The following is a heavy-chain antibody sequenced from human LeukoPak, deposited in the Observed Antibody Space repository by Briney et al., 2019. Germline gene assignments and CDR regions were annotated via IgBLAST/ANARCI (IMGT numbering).Heavy chain of an antibody. CDR3: AGSVYDSSGSSGFINY. CDR1: GGSISSYY. Sequence: PSETLSLTCTVSGGSISSYYWSWIRQPPGKGLEWIGYIYYSGSTNYNPSLKSRVTISVDTSKNQFSLKLSSVTAADTAVYYCAGSVYDSSGSSGFINYWGQGTMVTVSS. CDR2: IYYSGST. D-gene: IGHD3-22*01. J-gene: IGHJ3*01. V-gene: IGHV4-59*12.